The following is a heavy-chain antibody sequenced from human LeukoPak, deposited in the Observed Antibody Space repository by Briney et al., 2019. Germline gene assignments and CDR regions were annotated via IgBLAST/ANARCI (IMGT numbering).Heavy chain of an antibody. Sequence: GGSLRLSCAASGFSIRSYEMNWARQAPGKGLERVSYISSSGSTIYYADSVKGRFTISRDNAKNSLYLQMNSLRAEDTAVYYCARVELAPFYYYMDVWGKGTTVTVSS. J-gene: IGHJ6*03. D-gene: IGHD1-7*01. CDR1: GFSIRSYE. CDR3: ARVELAPFYYYMDV. CDR2: ISSSGSTI. V-gene: IGHV3-48*03.